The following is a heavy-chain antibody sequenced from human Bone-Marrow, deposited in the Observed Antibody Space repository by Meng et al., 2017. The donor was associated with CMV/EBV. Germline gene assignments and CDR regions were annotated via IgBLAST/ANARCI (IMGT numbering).Heavy chain of an antibody. CDR3: ARDGGMDYDFWSGFSDYNGMDV. CDR1: GFTFSSYA. Sequence: GASLKISCAASGFTFSSYAMSWVRQAPGKGMEWVSAISGSGGSTYYADSVKGRYTIYRDNSKNTLYLQMNSLRAEDTAVYYCARDGGMDYDFWSGFSDYNGMDVWGQGTTVTVSS. D-gene: IGHD3-3*01. V-gene: IGHV3-23*01. CDR2: ISGSGGST. J-gene: IGHJ6*02.